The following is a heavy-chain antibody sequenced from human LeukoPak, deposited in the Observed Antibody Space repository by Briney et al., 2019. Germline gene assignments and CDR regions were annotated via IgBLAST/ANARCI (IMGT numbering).Heavy chain of an antibody. CDR3: ARDPGAYSSGWYNTLGYYYYYGMDV. J-gene: IGHJ6*02. D-gene: IGHD6-19*01. CDR1: GFTFSSYE. Sequence: GGSLRLSCAASGFTFSSYEMNWVRQAPGKGLEWVSYISSSGSNIYYADSVKGRFTNSRDNAKNSLYLQMSSLRAEDTAVYYCARDPGAYSSGWYNTLGYYYYYGMDVWGQGTTVTVSS. CDR2: ISSSGSNI. V-gene: IGHV3-48*03.